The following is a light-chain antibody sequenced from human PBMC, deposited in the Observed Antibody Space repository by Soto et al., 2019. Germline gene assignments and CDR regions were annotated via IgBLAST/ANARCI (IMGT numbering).Light chain of an antibody. CDR1: QTISSW. V-gene: IGKV1-5*03. CDR3: QHYNSYSEA. Sequence: DIPMTQSPSTLSGSVGDRVTITCRASQTISSWLAWYQQKPGKAPKLLIYKASTLKSGVPSRLSGSGSGTEFALTVSSLQADDFAPYYCQHYNSYSEAFGKGTTV. J-gene: IGKJ1*01. CDR2: KAS.